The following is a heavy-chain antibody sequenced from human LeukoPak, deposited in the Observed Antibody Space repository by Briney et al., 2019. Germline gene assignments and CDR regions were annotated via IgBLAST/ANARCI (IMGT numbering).Heavy chain of an antibody. V-gene: IGHV3-7*05. J-gene: IGHJ4*02. CDR3: ARGGIRGVVMEY. CDR2: IKQDGSEK. CDR1: GFTFSNYW. Sequence: GGSLRLSCAASGFTFSNYWMTWVRQAPGKGLEWVANIKQDGSEKYYVDSVKGRFTISRDNAKNSLYLQMNSLRADDTAVYYCARGGIRGVVMEYWGQGTLATVSS. D-gene: IGHD3-10*01.